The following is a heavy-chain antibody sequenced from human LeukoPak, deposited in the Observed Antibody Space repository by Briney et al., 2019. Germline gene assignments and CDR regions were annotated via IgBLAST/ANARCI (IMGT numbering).Heavy chain of an antibody. D-gene: IGHD3-10*01. V-gene: IGHV3-66*01. J-gene: IGHJ4*02. CDR1: GFTVSSNY. CDR3: AGGSRYYGSGSYYKSGYYFDY. Sequence: GGSLRLSCAASGFTVSSNYMSWVRQAPGKGLEWVSVIYSGGSTYYADSVKGRFTISRDNSKNTLYLQMNSLRAEDTAVYYCAGGSRYYGSGSYYKSGYYFDYWGQGTLVTVSS. CDR2: IYSGGST.